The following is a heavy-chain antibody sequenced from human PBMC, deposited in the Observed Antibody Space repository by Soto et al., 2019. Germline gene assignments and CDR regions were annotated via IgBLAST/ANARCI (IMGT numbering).Heavy chain of an antibody. J-gene: IGHJ3*02. CDR2: IYSGGST. CDR1: GFTVSSNY. D-gene: IGHD3-3*01. Sequence: GGSLRLSCAASGFTVSSNYMSWVRQAPGKGLEWVSVIYSGGSTYYADSVKGRFTISRHNSKNTLYLQMNSLRAEDTAVYYCAGGLKNDFWSGYYAFDIWGQGTMVTVSS. CDR3: AGGLKNDFWSGYYAFDI. V-gene: IGHV3-53*04.